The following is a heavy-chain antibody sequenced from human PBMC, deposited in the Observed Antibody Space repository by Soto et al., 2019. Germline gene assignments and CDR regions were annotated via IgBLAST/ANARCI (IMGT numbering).Heavy chain of an antibody. CDR3: AKENGYLSSWFECEY. CDR1: GFTFSSYA. D-gene: IGHD6-13*01. V-gene: IGHV3-23*01. Sequence: EVQLLESGGGLVQPGGSLRLSCAASGFTFSSYAMSWVRQAPGKGLEWVSAISGSGGSTYYADSVKGRFTISRDNSKNTLYLEMNSLRAEYTDVYYCAKENGYLSSWFECEYWGQGTLVTVSS. CDR2: ISGSGGST. J-gene: IGHJ4*02.